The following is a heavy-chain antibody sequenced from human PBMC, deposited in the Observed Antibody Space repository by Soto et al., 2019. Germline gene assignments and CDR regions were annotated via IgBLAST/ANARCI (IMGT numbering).Heavy chain of an antibody. CDR2: ISYSGTT. CDR3: EAAHIGVGVPNWFDP. Sequence: PSETLSLTCAVSGGSISSGGHYWSWIRQHPGKGLEFMGYISYSGTTYYNPSLKSRLTLLIDTSENQFSLKLRSVTAADTAVYYCEAAHIGVGVPNWFDPWGQGTRVTVSS. J-gene: IGHJ5*02. V-gene: IGHV4-31*11. D-gene: IGHD6-19*01. CDR1: GGSISSGGHY.